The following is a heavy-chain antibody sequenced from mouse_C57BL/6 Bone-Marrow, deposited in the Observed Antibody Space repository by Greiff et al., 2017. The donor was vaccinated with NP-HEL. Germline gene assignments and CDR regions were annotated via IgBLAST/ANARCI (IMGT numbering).Heavy chain of an antibody. CDR1: GYTFTSYG. V-gene: IGHV1-81*01. D-gene: IGHD4-1*01. CDR2: IYPRSGNT. CDR3: ARERNWAWFAY. J-gene: IGHJ3*01. Sequence: QVHVKQSGAELARPGASVKLSCKASGYTFTSYGISWVKQRPGQGLEWIGEIYPRSGNTYYNEKFKGKATLTADKSSSTAYMELRSLTSEDSAVYFCARERNWAWFAYWGQGTLVTVSA.